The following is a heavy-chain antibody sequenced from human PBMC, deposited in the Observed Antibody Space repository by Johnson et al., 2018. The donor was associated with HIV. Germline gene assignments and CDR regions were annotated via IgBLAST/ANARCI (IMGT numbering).Heavy chain of an antibody. D-gene: IGHD4-11*01. J-gene: IGHJ3*02. Sequence: EQLVESGGGLVQPGGSLRLSCAASGFTFSSYAMRWVRQAPGKGLEWVSGISDSGGSTHYADSVKGRFTLSRDNSKNTLYLQMNTLRAEDAAVYYCAKGWDPMTTVNTFAFGIGGQGTMVTVSS. V-gene: IGHV3-23*04. CDR3: AKGWDPMTTVNTFAFGI. CDR2: ISDSGGST. CDR1: GFTFSSYA.